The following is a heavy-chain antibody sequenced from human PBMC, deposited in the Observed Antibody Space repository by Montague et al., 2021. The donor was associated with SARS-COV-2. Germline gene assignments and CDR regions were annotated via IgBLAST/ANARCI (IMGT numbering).Heavy chain of an antibody. CDR3: ARTHYDILPGYYYDMDV. V-gene: IGHV2-70*11. CDR1: GFSLSTSGMC. J-gene: IGHJ6*02. Sequence: VKPTQTLTLTCTFSGFSLSTSGMCVSWIRQPPGKALEWLARIDWDDDKYYSTSLKTRLTISKDTSKNQVVLTMTNMDPVDTATYYCARTHYDILPGYYYDMDVWGQGATVTVS. D-gene: IGHD3-9*01. CDR2: IDWDDDK.